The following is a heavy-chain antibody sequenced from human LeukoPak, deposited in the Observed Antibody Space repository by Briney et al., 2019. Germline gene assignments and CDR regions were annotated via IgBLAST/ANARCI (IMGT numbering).Heavy chain of an antibody. CDR3: ARGGETSSWSLYYSDY. CDR1: GFSFRTHW. D-gene: IGHD6-13*01. Sequence: GGSLRLSCAASGFSFRTHWMSWVRQAPGKGLEWMGWINPNSGGTNYAQKFQDRVTMTRDTSISTAYIELSRLRPDDTAVYYCARGGETSSWSLYYSDYWGQGTLVTVSS. V-gene: IGHV1-2*02. J-gene: IGHJ4*02. CDR2: INPNSGGT.